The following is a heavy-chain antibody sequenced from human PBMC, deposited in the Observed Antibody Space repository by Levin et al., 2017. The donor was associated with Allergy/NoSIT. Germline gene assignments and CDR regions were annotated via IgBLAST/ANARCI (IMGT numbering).Heavy chain of an antibody. CDR2: IYYSGST. CDR1: GGSISSYY. Sequence: SETLSLTCTVSGGSISSYYWSWIRQPPGKGLEWIGYIYYSGSTNYNPSLKSRVTISVDTSKNQFSLKLSSVTAADTAVYYCARDCGGVGGIDYWGQGTLVTVSS. J-gene: IGHJ4*02. V-gene: IGHV4-59*01. CDR3: ARDCGGVGGIDY. D-gene: IGHD3-16*01.